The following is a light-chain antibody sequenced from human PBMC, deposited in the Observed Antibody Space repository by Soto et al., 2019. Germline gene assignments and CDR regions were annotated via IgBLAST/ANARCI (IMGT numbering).Light chain of an antibody. CDR2: LGS. CDR3: MQALQTPRT. Sequence: DIVMTQSPLSLPVTPGEPASISCRSSQSLLLSNGYNYLDWYLQKPGQSPQLLIYLGSNRASGVPARFSGSGSGTDFTLKISRVEAEDVGVYYCMQALQTPRTFGQGTKVEIK. V-gene: IGKV2-28*01. CDR1: QSLLLSNGYNY. J-gene: IGKJ1*01.